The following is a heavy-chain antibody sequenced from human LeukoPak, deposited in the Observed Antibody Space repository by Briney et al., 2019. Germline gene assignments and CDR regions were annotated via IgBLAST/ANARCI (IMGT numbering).Heavy chain of an antibody. CDR3: ARVRQWLVQVFDY. CDR1: GFTFSSYS. D-gene: IGHD6-19*01. CDR2: ISSSSGYI. Sequence: GGSLRLSCAASGFTFSSYSMNWVRQAPGKGLEWVSSISSSSGYIYYADSVKGRFTISRDNAKNSLYLQMNSLRAEDTAVYYCARVRQWLVQVFDYWGQGTLVTVSS. J-gene: IGHJ4*02. V-gene: IGHV3-21*01.